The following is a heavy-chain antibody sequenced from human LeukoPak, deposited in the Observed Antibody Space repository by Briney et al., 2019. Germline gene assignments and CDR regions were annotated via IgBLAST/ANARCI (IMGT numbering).Heavy chain of an antibody. V-gene: IGHV3-48*03. CDR3: AKGRTLSLDY. CDR2: ISSSGSTI. Sequence: PGGSLRLSCAASGFTFSSYEMNWVRQAPGKGLEWVSYISSSGSTIYYADSVKGRFTISRDNAKNSLYLQMNSLRAEDTALYYCAKGRTLSLDYWGQGTLVTVSS. J-gene: IGHJ4*02. CDR1: GFTFSSYE. D-gene: IGHD2-2*01.